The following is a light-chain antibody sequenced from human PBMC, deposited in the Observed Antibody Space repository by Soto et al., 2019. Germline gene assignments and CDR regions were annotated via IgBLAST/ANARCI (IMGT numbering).Light chain of an antibody. CDR3: MQSTQFPFT. J-gene: IGKJ2*01. CDR2: KIS. Sequence: EIVMTQTPLSFPVTVGQPASISCRSSQSLVHPDGNTYLSWLHQRPGQPPRLLIYKISNQFSGVPDRFSGSGAVTDFTLKISRVEAEDVGVYYCMQSTQFPFTFGLGTRLEIK. V-gene: IGKV2-24*01. CDR1: QSLVHPDGNTY.